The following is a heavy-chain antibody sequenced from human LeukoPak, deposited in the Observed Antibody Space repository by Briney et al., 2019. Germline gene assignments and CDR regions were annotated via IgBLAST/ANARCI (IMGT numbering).Heavy chain of an antibody. J-gene: IGHJ5*02. CDR1: GGSISSYY. D-gene: IGHD3-22*01. Sequence: SETLSLTCTVSGGSISSYYWSWIRQPAGKGLEWIGRIYTSGSTNYNPSLKSLVTMSVDTSKNQFSLKLSSVTAADTAVYYCARLLYYYDSSGYFRDPNWFDPWGQGTLVTVSS. V-gene: IGHV4-4*07. CDR3: ARLLYYYDSSGYFRDPNWFDP. CDR2: IYTSGST.